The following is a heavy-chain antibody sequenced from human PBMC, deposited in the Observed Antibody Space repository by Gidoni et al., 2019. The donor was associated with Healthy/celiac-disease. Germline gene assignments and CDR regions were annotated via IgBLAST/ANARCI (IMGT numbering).Heavy chain of an antibody. CDR1: GFTFSNAW. D-gene: IGHD6-13*01. J-gene: IGHJ3*02. CDR2: IKSKTYGGTT. V-gene: IGHV3-15*01. Sequence: EVQLVESGGGLVKPGGSLRLSCAASGFTFSNAWLSWVRQAPGKGLEWVGRIKSKTYGGTTDYAAPVKGRFTISRDDSKNTLYLQMNSLKTEDTAVYYCTSRMGYSSSWYDPNDALDIWGQGTMVTVSS. CDR3: TSRMGYSSSWYDPNDALDI.